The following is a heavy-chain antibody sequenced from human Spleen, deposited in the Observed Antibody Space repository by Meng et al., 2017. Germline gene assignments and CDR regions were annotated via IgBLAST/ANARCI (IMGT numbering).Heavy chain of an antibody. D-gene: IGHD2-15*01. Sequence: GGSLRLSCVASGFTFSDYYMSWIRQAPGKGLEWLSYISSSGSTKYYGDPAKGRFTVSRDNAKNSLYLQMDSLRVEDTAVYYCARWSVAHDAFDIWGQGTLVTVSS. CDR1: GFTFSDYY. V-gene: IGHV3-11*04. CDR2: ISSSGSTK. J-gene: IGHJ3*02. CDR3: ARWSVAHDAFDI.